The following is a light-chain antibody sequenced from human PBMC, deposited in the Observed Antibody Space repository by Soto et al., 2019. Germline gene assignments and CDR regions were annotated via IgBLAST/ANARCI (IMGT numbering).Light chain of an antibody. CDR3: QHYNSYSEA. V-gene: IGKV1-5*03. CDR2: KAS. CDR1: QTISSW. Sequence: DIQMTQSPSTLSGSVGGRVTITCRASQTISSWLAWYQQKPGKAPRLLIYKASTLKSGVPSRFSGSGSGTEFTLTISSLQSDDFATYYCQHYNSYSEAFGQGTKVEL. J-gene: IGKJ1*01.